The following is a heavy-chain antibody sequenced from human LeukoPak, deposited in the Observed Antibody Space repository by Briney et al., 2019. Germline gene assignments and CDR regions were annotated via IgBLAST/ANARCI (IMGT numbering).Heavy chain of an antibody. Sequence: GGSLRLSCVASGFTFSSFAMTWVRQAPGKGLEWVSCISGSGGSPYYADSVKGRFTISRDNSKNTLYLQMNSLRADDTAVYYCEKDATPYYWGQGTLVTVSS. J-gene: IGHJ4*02. CDR3: EKDATPYY. V-gene: IGHV3-23*01. D-gene: IGHD5-12*01. CDR2: ISGSGGSP. CDR1: GFTFSSFA.